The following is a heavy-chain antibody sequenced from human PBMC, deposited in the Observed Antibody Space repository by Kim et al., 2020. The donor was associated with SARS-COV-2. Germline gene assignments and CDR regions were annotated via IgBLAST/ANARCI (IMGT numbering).Heavy chain of an antibody. Sequence: GGSLRLSCAASGFTFSSYGMHWVRQAPGKGLEWVAVISYDGSNKYYADSVKGRFTISRDNSKNTLYLQMNSLRAEDTAVYYCAKDWYCSGGSCPPSDYYYGMDVWGQGTTVTVSS. V-gene: IGHV3-30*18. D-gene: IGHD2-15*01. CDR3: AKDWYCSGGSCPPSDYYYGMDV. CDR1: GFTFSSYG. J-gene: IGHJ6*01. CDR2: ISYDGSNK.